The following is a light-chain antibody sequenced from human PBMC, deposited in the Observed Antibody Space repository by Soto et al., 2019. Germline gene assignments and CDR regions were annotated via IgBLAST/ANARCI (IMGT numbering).Light chain of an antibody. J-gene: IGKJ5*01. Sequence: VFTHPPATLSLSPQQRATLSSGARRGLSRHLAWFQQRPGHPPRLLIYDASNRAPGVPDRFSGSGSGTDFTLTISRLEPEDFAVYYCQQCSGSITFGQGTRVEIK. CDR3: QQCSGSIT. CDR2: DAS. CDR1: RGLSRH. V-gene: IGKV3-11*01.